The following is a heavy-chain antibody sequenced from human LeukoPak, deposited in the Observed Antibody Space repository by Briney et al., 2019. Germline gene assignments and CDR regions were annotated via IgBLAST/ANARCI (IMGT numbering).Heavy chain of an antibody. Sequence: GRSLRLSCAASAISFKNYPIHWVRRAPGRGLEWVAIISHDGGNTYYADSVKGRFSISRDNSKNTVSLQMNSLRTEDTAVFYCGGGASTGVHRGLNCSLGQGTLVNVSS. CDR2: ISHDGGNT. CDR1: AISFKNYP. J-gene: IGHJ5*01. CDR3: GGGASTGVHRGLNCS. D-gene: IGHD1-14*01. V-gene: IGHV3-30-3*01.